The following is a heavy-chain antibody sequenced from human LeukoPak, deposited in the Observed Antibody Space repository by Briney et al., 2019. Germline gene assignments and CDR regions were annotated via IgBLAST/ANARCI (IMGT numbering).Heavy chain of an antibody. CDR3: ARGCGTTVRPADF. D-gene: IGHD2-21*01. Sequence: GGSLRLSCAASGFTFSSYWMHWVRQAPGKGLVWVSFVNTDGSGTSYADSVKGRFTISRDNAKNTLYLQMNSLRAEDTAVYFRARGCGTTVRPADFWGQGTLVTVSS. CDR1: GFTFSSYW. CDR2: VNTDGSGT. J-gene: IGHJ4*02. V-gene: IGHV3-74*01.